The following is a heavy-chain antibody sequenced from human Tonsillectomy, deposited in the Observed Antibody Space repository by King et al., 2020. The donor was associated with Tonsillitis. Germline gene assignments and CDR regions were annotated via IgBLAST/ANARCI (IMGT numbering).Heavy chain of an antibody. Sequence: VQLVESGAEVKKPGASVNVSCTASGYTFTGYYMHWVRQAPGQGLEWMGWINPNSGGTNYAQKFQGRVTMTRDTSISTAYMELSRLRSDDTAVYYCARGSRYNWNYYWFDPWGQGTLVTVSS. CDR1: GYTFTGYY. D-gene: IGHD1-7*01. CDR2: INPNSGGT. CDR3: ARGSRYNWNYYWFDP. V-gene: IGHV1-2*02. J-gene: IGHJ5*02.